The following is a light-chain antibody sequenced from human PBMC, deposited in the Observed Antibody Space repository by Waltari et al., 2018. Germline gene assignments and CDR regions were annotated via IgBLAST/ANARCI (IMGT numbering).Light chain of an antibody. V-gene: IGLV1-40*01. CDR1: SPNIGAGYA. J-gene: IGLJ1*01. CDR2: GNN. CDR3: QSYDSSLSAFV. Sequence: QSVLTQPPSVSGAPGQRVTISCSWSSPNIGAGYAVHWYQQLPGTAPKLFIFGNNNRPSGVPDRFSGSKSGTSASLVISGLQAEDEADYYCQSYDSSLSAFVFGTGTKVTVL.